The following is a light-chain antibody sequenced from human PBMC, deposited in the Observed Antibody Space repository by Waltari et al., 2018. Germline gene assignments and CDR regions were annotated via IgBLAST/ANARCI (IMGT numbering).Light chain of an antibody. CDR2: WAS. CDR3: QQYYSVPLT. Sequence: DIVMTKSPDSLAVSLGERATINCKSSQTISYSSNNKNYLAWYQKKPGQPPRLLISWASSRESGVPDRFSGSGSGTDFTLTISSLQVEDVAIYYCQQYYSVPLTFGQGTKVGIK. J-gene: IGKJ1*01. V-gene: IGKV4-1*01. CDR1: QTISYSSNNKNY.